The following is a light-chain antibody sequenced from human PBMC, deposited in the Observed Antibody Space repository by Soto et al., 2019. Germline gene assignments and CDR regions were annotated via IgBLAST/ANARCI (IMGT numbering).Light chain of an antibody. CDR1: SSNIGAAND. J-gene: IGLJ1*01. V-gene: IGLV1-44*01. Sequence: QSVLTQPPSVSGAPGQRVTISCTGSSSNIGAANDVHWYQQLPGTAPKLLIYSNNQRPSGVPDRFSGSKSGTSASLAISGLQSEDEADYYCTAWDDSLNGYVFGTGTKVTVL. CDR2: SNN. CDR3: TAWDDSLNGYV.